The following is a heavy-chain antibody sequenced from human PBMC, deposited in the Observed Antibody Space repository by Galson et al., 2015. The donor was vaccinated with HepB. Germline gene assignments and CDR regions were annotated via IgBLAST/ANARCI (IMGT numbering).Heavy chain of an antibody. CDR3: ARAQEGGYWFFDL. D-gene: IGHD1-26*01. Sequence: SETLSLTCTVSGASISSFYWSWIRQPPGKGLEWIGHIYYSGSASYNPSLKSRVTISLDESKNQFSLGLTSVTAADTAVYHCARAQEGGYWFFDLWGRGTRVIVSS. J-gene: IGHJ2*01. CDR1: GASISSFY. CDR2: IYYSGSA. V-gene: IGHV4-59*01.